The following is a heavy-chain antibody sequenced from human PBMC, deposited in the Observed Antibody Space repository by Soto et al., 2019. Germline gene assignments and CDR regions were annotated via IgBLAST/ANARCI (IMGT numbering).Heavy chain of an antibody. Sequence: ASETLSLTCIVSGESLSSSSYYWGWFRQPPGRGLEWIGSIYYSGRTYYNPSFKSRVTISIDTSKSQFSLKLSSVTATDTAVYYCARQRTTVVTQAYFDHWGQGALVTVST. CDR3: ARQRTTVVTQAYFDH. D-gene: IGHD2-21*02. J-gene: IGHJ4*02. CDR2: IYYSGRT. V-gene: IGHV4-39*01. CDR1: GESLSSSSYY.